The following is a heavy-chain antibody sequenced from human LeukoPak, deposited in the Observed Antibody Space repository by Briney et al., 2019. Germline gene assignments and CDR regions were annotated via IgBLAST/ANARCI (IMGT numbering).Heavy chain of an antibody. J-gene: IGHJ6*02. D-gene: IGHD5-12*01. Sequence: ASVKVSCKASGYTFTSYGISWVRQAPGQGLEWMEWISAYNGNTNYAQKLQGRVTMTTDTSTSTAYMELRSLRSDDTAVYYCARGMGDIVATIGYYYYGMDVWGQGTTVTVSS. CDR3: ARGMGDIVATIGYYYYGMDV. CDR2: ISAYNGNT. V-gene: IGHV1-18*01. CDR1: GYTFTSYG.